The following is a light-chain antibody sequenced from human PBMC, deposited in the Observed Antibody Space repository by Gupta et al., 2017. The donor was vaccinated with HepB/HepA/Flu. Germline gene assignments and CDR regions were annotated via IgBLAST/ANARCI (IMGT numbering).Light chain of an antibody. CDR3: ASWDDRLDGPV. Sequence: QSMLTQPPSASGTPGQRFPISCFGSSSNVGSNTVNWYQHLPGTAPKVLIYSNRERPSGVPDRFSGSKSGTSASLAISGLQSGDEADYYCASWDDRLDGPVFGGGTKVTVL. J-gene: IGLJ3*02. V-gene: IGLV1-44*01. CDR1: SSNVGSNT. CDR2: SNR.